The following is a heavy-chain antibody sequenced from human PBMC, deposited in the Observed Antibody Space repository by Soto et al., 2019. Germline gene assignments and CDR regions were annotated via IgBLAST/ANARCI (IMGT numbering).Heavy chain of an antibody. D-gene: IGHD3-3*01. CDR2: IIPIFGTA. V-gene: IGHV1-69*13. Sequence: ASVKVSCKASGGTFSSYAISWVRQAPGQGLEWMGGIIPIFGTASYAQKSQGRVTITADESTSTAYMELSSLRSEDTAVYYCARDRMYYDFWSGYPDYYYYGMDVWGQGTTATVSS. CDR3: ARDRMYYDFWSGYPDYYYYGMDV. CDR1: GGTFSSYA. J-gene: IGHJ6*02.